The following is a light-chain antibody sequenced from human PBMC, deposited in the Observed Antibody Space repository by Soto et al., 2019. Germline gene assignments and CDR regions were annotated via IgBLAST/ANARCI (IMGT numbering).Light chain of an antibody. J-gene: IGKJ5*01. Sequence: EIVLTQSPATLSLSPGERATLSCRASQSVNNYLAWYQQKPGQAPRLLIYDTSDRASGIPARFSGSGSGTDFTLTISRLEPEDFAVYYCQQYGSSSRRLTFGQGTRLEIK. CDR1: QSVNNY. CDR2: DTS. CDR3: QQYGSSSRRLT. V-gene: IGKV3-20*01.